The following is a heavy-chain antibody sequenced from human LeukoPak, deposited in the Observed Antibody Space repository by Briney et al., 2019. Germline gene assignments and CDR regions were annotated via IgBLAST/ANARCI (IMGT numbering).Heavy chain of an antibody. CDR2: ISAYNGNT. J-gene: IGHJ3*02. D-gene: IGHD6-19*01. CDR3: ARDYELWLVSPWGAFDI. Sequence: ASVKVSCKASGYTFTSYGISWVRQAPGQGLEWMGWISAYNGNTNYAQKLQGRVTMTTDTSTSTAYMELRSLRSDDTAVYYCARDYELWLVSPWGAFDIWCQGTMVTVSS. V-gene: IGHV1-18*01. CDR1: GYTFTSYG.